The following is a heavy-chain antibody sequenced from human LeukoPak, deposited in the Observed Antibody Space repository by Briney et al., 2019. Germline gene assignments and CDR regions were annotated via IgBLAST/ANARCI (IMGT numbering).Heavy chain of an antibody. CDR3: ARLTGQPDHYYYMDV. Sequence: SETLSLTCTVSGGSISSYHWSWIRQPPGKGLEWIGYIYYSGSTNYNPSLKSRVTISVDTSKNQFSLKLSSVTAADTAVYYCARLTGQPDHYYYMDVWGKGTTVTISS. CDR1: GGSISSYH. CDR2: IYYSGST. D-gene: IGHD2-2*01. V-gene: IGHV4-59*01. J-gene: IGHJ6*03.